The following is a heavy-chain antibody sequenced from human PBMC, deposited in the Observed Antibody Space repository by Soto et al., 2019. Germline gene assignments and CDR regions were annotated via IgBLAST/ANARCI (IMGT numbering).Heavy chain of an antibody. CDR3: ARDREAGYHFYYGMDV. CDR2: IYTSASI. D-gene: IGHD6-19*01. Sequence: SETLSLTCSVSGADINTYSWTWIRQPAGRGLEWIGRIYTSASINYNPSLKGRVTLSVDTSTNQVSLRLASVTAADTAIYYCARDREAGYHFYYGMDVWVQGTTV. CDR1: GADINTYS. V-gene: IGHV4-4*07. J-gene: IGHJ6*02.